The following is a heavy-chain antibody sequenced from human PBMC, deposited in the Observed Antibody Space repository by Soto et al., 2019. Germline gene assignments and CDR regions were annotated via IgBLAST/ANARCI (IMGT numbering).Heavy chain of an antibody. CDR3: AKGYCSSTSCYLLI. Sequence: EVQLVESGGGLVQPGRSLRLSCAASGFTFDDYAMHWVRQAPGKGLERVSGISWNSGSIGYADSVKGRFTISRDNAKNSLYLQMNSLRAEDTALYYCAKGYCSSTSCYLLIWGQGTLVTVSS. V-gene: IGHV3-9*01. J-gene: IGHJ4*02. CDR1: GFTFDDYA. D-gene: IGHD2-2*01. CDR2: ISWNSGSI.